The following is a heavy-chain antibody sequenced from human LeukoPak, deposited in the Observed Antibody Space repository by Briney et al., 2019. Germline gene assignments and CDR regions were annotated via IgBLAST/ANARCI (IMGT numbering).Heavy chain of an antibody. D-gene: IGHD6-6*01. V-gene: IGHV4-4*07. Sequence: SETLSLTCTVSGGSISSYYWSWIRQPAGKGLEWIGHIYTSGSTNYNPSLKSRVTMSVDTSKNQFSLKLSSVTAADTAVYYCARALLIGWSIAAPGDRDNWFDPWGQGTLVTVSS. J-gene: IGHJ5*02. CDR3: ARALLIGWSIAAPGDRDNWFDP. CDR1: GGSISSYY. CDR2: IYTSGST.